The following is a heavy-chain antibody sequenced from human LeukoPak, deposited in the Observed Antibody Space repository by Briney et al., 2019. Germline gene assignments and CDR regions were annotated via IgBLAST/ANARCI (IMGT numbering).Heavy chain of an antibody. CDR1: GYTFTSYY. V-gene: IGHV1-46*01. CDR3: ARPGLSFSGSYSFDY. J-gene: IGHJ4*02. D-gene: IGHD1-26*01. Sequence: VASVKVSCKASGYTFTSYYMHWVRQAPGQGLEWMGIINPSGGSTSYAQKFQGRVTMTRDTSTSTVYMELSSLRSEDTAVYYCARPGLSFSGSYSFDYWGQGTLVTVSP. CDR2: INPSGGST.